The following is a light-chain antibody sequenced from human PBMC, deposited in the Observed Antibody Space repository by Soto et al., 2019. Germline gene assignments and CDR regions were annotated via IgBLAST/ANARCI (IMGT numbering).Light chain of an antibody. J-gene: IGKJ1*01. CDR1: QSISGN. CDR3: QQYYDWPRT. CDR2: GGT. Sequence: EVVMTQSPATLSVSPGERATLSCRASQSISGNLAWYQQKPGQAPRLLIYGGTARATAIPVRFSGSGSGTDFTLTISSLQSEDFAIYYCQQYYDWPRTFGPGTKVEIK. V-gene: IGKV3-15*01.